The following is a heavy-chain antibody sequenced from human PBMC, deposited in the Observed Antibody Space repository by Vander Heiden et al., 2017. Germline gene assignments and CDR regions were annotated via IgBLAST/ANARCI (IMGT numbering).Heavy chain of an antibody. J-gene: IGHJ6*02. CDR1: GFTFNDYA. D-gene: IGHD2-15*01. CDR2: ISWNSGSI. Sequence: EVQLVESGGGLVQPGRALRLSCAASGFTFNDYAMHWVRQVPGKGLEWVSGISWNSGSIGYADSMKGRLTISRDNAKNSVSLQMNSLRSEDTGLYYCAKGVGYCRVGHCYGGLDVWGQGTTVTVSS. V-gene: IGHV3-9*01. CDR3: AKGVGYCRVGHCYGGLDV.